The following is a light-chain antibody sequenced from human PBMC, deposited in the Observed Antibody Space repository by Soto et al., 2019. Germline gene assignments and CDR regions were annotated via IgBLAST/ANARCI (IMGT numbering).Light chain of an antibody. CDR2: DAS. V-gene: IGKV3D-20*01. CDR3: QQLNSYPPWT. Sequence: ETVITQSPAAVSVCPREKATLSCRALQSVSSDYLAWYQQKPGLAPRLISYDASSRATGIPDRFSGSGSGTDFTLTISRLEPEDFATYYCQQLNSYPPWTFGQASKVDI. CDR1: QSVSSDY. J-gene: IGKJ1*01.